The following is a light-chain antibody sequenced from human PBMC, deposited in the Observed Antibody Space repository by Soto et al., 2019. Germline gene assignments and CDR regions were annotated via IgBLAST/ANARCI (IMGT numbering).Light chain of an antibody. J-gene: IGLJ1*01. V-gene: IGLV3-21*04. CDR1: NIGSKS. Sequence: SYELTQPPSVSVAPGKTARITCGGNNIGSKSVHWYQQKPGQAPVLVIYYDSDRPSGIPERFSGSNSGNTATLTISRVEAGDEADYYCQVWDSSPSRVFGTGTKLTVL. CDR3: QVWDSSPSRV. CDR2: YDS.